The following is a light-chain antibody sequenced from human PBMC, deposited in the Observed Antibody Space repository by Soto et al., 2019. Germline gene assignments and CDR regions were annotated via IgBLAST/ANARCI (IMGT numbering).Light chain of an antibody. CDR3: QQYGSSPRT. CDR2: GAS. Sequence: EIVLTQSPGTLSLSPGERASLSCRASQSVSSEKLAWYQQKPGQAPRLLIFGASGRATGIPERFSGSGSGTDFSLTISRLEPEDSAVYYCQQYGSSPRTFGQGTKVDIK. V-gene: IGKV3-20*01. CDR1: QSVSSEK. J-gene: IGKJ1*01.